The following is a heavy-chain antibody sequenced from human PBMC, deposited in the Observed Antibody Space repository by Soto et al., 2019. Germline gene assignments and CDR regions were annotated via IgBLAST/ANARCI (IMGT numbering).Heavy chain of an antibody. D-gene: IGHD3-3*01. V-gene: IGHV3-23*01. Sequence: GGSLRLSCAASGFTFSSYAMSWVRQAPGKGLEWVSAISGSGGRTYYADSVKGRFTISRDNAKNTLYLQMNSRRAEDTAVYYCAKDLGDYDFWSGYHYWGQGTLVTVSS. J-gene: IGHJ4*02. CDR2: ISGSGGRT. CDR1: GFTFSSYA. CDR3: AKDLGDYDFWSGYHY.